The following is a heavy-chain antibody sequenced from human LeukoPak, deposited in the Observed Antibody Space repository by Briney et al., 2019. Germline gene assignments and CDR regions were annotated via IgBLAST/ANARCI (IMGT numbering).Heavy chain of an antibody. CDR3: ARDADSSSWSMYYYYGMDV. Sequence: GGSLRLSCAASGFTFSSYSMNWVRQAPGKGLEWVSSISSSSGYIYYADSVKGRFTISRDNAKNSLYLQMNSLRAEDTAVYYCARDADSSSWSMYYYYGMDVWGQGTTVTVSS. D-gene: IGHD6-13*01. CDR2: ISSSSGYI. J-gene: IGHJ6*02. V-gene: IGHV3-21*01. CDR1: GFTFSSYS.